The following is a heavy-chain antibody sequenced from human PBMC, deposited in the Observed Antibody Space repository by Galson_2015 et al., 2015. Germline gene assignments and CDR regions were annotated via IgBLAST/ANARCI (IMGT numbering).Heavy chain of an antibody. V-gene: IGHV3-33*01. CDR2: IWYDGSKK. Sequence: SLRLSCAASGFSFSSYGMHWVRQAPGKGLEWVAVIWYDGSKKYYADSVKGRFSISRDKSTSTLYLRMDSLRAEDTAIYYCVRDYDSLWGSFIDYMDVWGEGTTVTVSS. J-gene: IGHJ6*03. CDR3: VRDYDSLWGSFIDYMDV. CDR1: GFSFSSYG. D-gene: IGHD3-16*01.